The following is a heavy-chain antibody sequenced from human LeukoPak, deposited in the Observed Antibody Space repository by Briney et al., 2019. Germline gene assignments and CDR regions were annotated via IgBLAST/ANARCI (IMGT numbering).Heavy chain of an antibody. CDR2: IIPIFGTA. CDR3: ARDYRGSSSWSTGDAFDI. V-gene: IGHV1-69*13. Sequence: GASVKVSCKASGGTFSSYAISWVRQAPGQGLEWMGGIIPIFGTANYAQKFQGRVTITADESTSTAYMELSSLRSEDTAVYYCARDYRGSSSWSTGDAFDIWGQGTMVTVSS. J-gene: IGHJ3*02. D-gene: IGHD6-13*01. CDR1: GGTFSSYA.